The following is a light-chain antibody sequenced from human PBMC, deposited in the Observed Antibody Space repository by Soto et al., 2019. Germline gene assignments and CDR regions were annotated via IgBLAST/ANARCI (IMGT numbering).Light chain of an antibody. CDR3: LVIYTGVGEV. J-gene: IGLJ1*01. V-gene: IGLV7-46*01. Sequence: QAVVTQEPSLTVSPGGTVTLTCDSTTGAVTSGHFPHWFQQKPGQAPRTLIHDTSNRHPWTPARFSGSLLGGKAALTLSDAQPEDEAEYYCLVIYTGVGEVFGTGTKLTVL. CDR2: DTS. CDR1: TGAVTSGHF.